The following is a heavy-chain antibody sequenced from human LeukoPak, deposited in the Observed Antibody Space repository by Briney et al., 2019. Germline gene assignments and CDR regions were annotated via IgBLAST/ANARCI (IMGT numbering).Heavy chain of an antibody. V-gene: IGHV3-23*01. J-gene: IGHJ5*02. CDR1: GFTFSNFA. CDR2: ISGSGGRT. D-gene: IGHD2-21*01. Sequence: GGSLRLSCTASGFTFSNFAMTWVRLAPGKGLEWVSHISGSGGRTYYADFVKGRFTISRDNSKNTLYLQMNSLRAEDTALYYCAKDTTDRYNWFDPWGQGTLVTVSS. CDR3: AKDTTDRYNWFDP.